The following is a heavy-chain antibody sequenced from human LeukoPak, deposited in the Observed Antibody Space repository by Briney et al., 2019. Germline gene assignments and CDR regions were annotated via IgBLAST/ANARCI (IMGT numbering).Heavy chain of an antibody. CDR2: INSNGSST. CDR1: GFTFSSYW. Sequence: GGSLRLSCAASGFTFSSYWMHWIRQAPGKGLEYVSPINSNGSSTCYADSVKGRFTISRDNSKNTLYLQMSSLRAEDMAVYYCARAEYCSGGSCTMSFWLDGMDVWGQGTTVTVSS. V-gene: IGHV3-74*01. D-gene: IGHD2-15*01. J-gene: IGHJ6*02. CDR3: ARAEYCSGGSCTMSFWLDGMDV.